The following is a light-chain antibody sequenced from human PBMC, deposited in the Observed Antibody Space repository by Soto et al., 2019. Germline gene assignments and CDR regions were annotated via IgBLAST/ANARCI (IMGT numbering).Light chain of an antibody. V-gene: IGKV3-20*01. CDR3: QHYSSQT. Sequence: EVVLTQPPGTLSLSQGERATLYCRASQSVSSNYLAWYQQRPGQAPRLLIYGASSRATGIPDRLSGSGSGTDFTLTISRLEPEDSAVYFCQHYSSQTFGQGTKV. CDR2: GAS. CDR1: QSVSSNY. J-gene: IGKJ1*01.